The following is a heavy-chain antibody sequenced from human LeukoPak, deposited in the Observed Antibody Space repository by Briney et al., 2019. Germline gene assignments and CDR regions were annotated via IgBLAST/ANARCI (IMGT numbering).Heavy chain of an antibody. CDR1: GFTFSSYG. J-gene: IGHJ3*02. V-gene: IGHV3-30*18. Sequence: GGSLRLSCAASGFTFSSYGMHWVRQAPGKGLEWVAVISYDGSNKYYADSVKGRFTTSRDNSKNTLYLQMNSLRAEDTAVYYCAKEADSSGWYSAFDIWGQGTMVTVSS. D-gene: IGHD6-19*01. CDR2: ISYDGSNK. CDR3: AKEADSSGWYSAFDI.